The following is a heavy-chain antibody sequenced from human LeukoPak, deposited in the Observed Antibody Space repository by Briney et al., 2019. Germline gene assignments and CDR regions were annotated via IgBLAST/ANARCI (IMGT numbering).Heavy chain of an antibody. D-gene: IGHD6-13*01. Sequence: SETLSLTCTVSGGSISSGGYYWSWIRQPPGKGLEWIGYIYHSGSTYYNPSLKSRVTISVDRSKNQFSLKLSSVTAADTAVYYCASAGYSSSWFGLDAFDIWGQGTMVTVSS. V-gene: IGHV4-30-2*01. J-gene: IGHJ3*02. CDR2: IYHSGST. CDR1: GGSISSGGYY. CDR3: ASAGYSSSWFGLDAFDI.